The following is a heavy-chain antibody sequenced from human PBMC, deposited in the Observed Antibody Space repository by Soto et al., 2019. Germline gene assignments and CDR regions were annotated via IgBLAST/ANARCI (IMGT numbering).Heavy chain of an antibody. V-gene: IGHV5-10-1*03. Sequence: VQLVQSGAEVKKPGESLKISCQDSGYGFTTKWISWVRQMPGKGLEWVGRVDPSDSYTDYSPSFRGHVIISVDRSVSTAYLEWSSLKASDSAIYYCVRHSSTTVAARAPFDPWGQGTLVTVSS. CDR2: VDPSDSYT. D-gene: IGHD6-6*01. CDR3: VRHSSTTVAARAPFDP. J-gene: IGHJ5*02. CDR1: GYGFTTKW.